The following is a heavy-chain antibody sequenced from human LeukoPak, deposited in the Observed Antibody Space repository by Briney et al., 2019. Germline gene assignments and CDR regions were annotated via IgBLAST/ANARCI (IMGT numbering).Heavy chain of an antibody. CDR2: INPNSGGT. CDR1: GYTFTGYY. D-gene: IGHD3-10*01. J-gene: IGHJ4*02. V-gene: IGHV1-2*06. Sequence: ASVKVSCTASGYTFTGYYMHWVRQAPGQGLEWMGRINPNSGGTNYAQKFQGRVTMTRDTSISTAYMELSRLRSDDTAVYYCARDLRGITMVRGVPAKTLDYWGQGTLVTVSS. CDR3: ARDLRGITMVRGVPAKTLDY.